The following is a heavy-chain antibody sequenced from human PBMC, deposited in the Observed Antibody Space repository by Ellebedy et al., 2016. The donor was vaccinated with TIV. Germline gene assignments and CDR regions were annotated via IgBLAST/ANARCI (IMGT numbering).Heavy chain of an antibody. CDR1: GFTFSSYT. D-gene: IGHD3-16*02. Sequence: PGGSLRLSCAASGFTFSSYTLHWVRQAPGRGLEYVSAISSNGGRTYYADSVKGRFTISRDNSKNTLYLQVSSLRVEDMAVYYCARNRGMTFGGVIVPGAPFDVWGQGTMVTVSS. CDR2: ISSNGGRT. CDR3: ARNRGMTFGGVIVPGAPFDV. V-gene: IGHV3-64*02. J-gene: IGHJ3*01.